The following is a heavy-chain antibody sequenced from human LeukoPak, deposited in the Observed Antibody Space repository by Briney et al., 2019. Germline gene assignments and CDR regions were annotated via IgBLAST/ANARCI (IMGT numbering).Heavy chain of an antibody. J-gene: IGHJ4*02. D-gene: IGHD2-15*01. CDR3: ASLNKVAAFDY. CDR1: GGSISSGSYY. CDR2: IYTSGST. Sequence: SETLSLTCTVSGGSISSGSYYWSWIRQPAGKGLEWIGRIYTSGSTNYNPSLKSRVTISVDTSKNQFSLKLSSVTAADTAVYYCASLNKVAAFDYWGQGTLVTVSS. V-gene: IGHV4-61*02.